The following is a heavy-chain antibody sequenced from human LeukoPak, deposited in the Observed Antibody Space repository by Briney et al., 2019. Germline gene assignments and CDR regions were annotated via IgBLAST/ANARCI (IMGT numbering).Heavy chain of an antibody. Sequence: GGSLRLSCAASGFTFDDYAMHWVRQAPGKGLEWVSGISWNSGSIGYADSVKGRFTISRDNAKNSLYLQMNSLRAEDTALYYCAKGGIRYFDWLSAFDYWGQGTLVTVSS. J-gene: IGHJ4*02. V-gene: IGHV3-9*01. CDR2: ISWNSGSI. D-gene: IGHD3-9*01. CDR1: GFTFDDYA. CDR3: AKGGIRYFDWLSAFDY.